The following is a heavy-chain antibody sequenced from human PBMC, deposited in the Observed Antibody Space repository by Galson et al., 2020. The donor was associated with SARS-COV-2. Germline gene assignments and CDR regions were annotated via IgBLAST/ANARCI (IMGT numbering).Heavy chain of an antibody. D-gene: IGHD6-19*01. CDR3: ARESYDSGWFDY. Sequence: GESLKISCAASGFSFSSYWMTWVRQAPGKGPEWVANIKQDGSDKYYVDSVKGRFTISRDNAKNSLYLHMNSLRAEDTAVYYCARESYDSGWFDYWGQGTLVTVSS. V-gene: IGHV3-7*03. J-gene: IGHJ4*02. CDR2: IKQDGSDK. CDR1: GFSFSSYW.